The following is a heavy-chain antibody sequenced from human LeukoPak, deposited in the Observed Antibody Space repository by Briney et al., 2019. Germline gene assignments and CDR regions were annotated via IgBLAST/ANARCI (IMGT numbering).Heavy chain of an antibody. CDR3: AKDPKAVAVVNWFDP. Sequence: PGGSLRLSCAASGFTFSSYAMSWVRQAPGKGPEWVSAISGSGGSTYYADSVKGRFTISRDNSKNTLYLQMNSLRAEDTAVYYCAKDPKAVAVVNWFDPWGQGTLVTVSS. D-gene: IGHD6-19*01. V-gene: IGHV3-23*01. J-gene: IGHJ5*02. CDR2: ISGSGGST. CDR1: GFTFSSYA.